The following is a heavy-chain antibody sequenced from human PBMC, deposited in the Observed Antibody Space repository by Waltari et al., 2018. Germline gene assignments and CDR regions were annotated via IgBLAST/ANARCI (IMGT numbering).Heavy chain of an antibody. CDR2: IIPILGIA. CDR1: GGTFSSYT. Sequence: QVQLVQSGAEVKKPGSSVKVSCKASGGTFSSYTISWVRQAPGPGLEWMGRIIPILGIANYAQKFQGRVTITADKSTSTAYMELSSLRSEDTAVYYCARDGCTYYYGSGSYCYFDYWGQGTLVTVSS. D-gene: IGHD3-10*01. CDR3: ARDGCTYYYGSGSYCYFDY. J-gene: IGHJ4*02. V-gene: IGHV1-69*08.